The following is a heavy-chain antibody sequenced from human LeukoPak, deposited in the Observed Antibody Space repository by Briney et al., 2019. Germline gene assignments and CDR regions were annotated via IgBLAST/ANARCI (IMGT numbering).Heavy chain of an antibody. J-gene: IGHJ4*02. V-gene: IGHV3-74*01. D-gene: IGHD6-13*01. CDR3: VRAAAGDY. CDR1: GFTFSSYW. CDR2: INSDGSTT. Sequence: GGSLRLSCAASGFTFSSYWMHWVRRVPGKGLLWVSRINSDGSTTTYADSVKGRFTISRDNAKNTLYLQMNSLRAEDTAVYYCVRAAAGDYWCQGTLVTVSS.